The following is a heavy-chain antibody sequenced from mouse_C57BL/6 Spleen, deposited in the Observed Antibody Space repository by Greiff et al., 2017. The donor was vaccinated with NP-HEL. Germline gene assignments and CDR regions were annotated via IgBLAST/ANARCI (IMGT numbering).Heavy chain of an antibody. D-gene: IGHD3-2*02. CDR1: GFSFNTYA. CDR3: VRQSSGYAWFAY. J-gene: IGHJ3*01. CDR2: IRSKSNNYAT. V-gene: IGHV10-1*01. Sequence: EVQVVESGGGLVQPKGSLKLSCAASGFSFNTYAMNWVRQAPGKGLEWVARIRSKSNNYATYYADSVKDRFTISRDDSESMLYLQMNNLKTEDTAMYYCVRQSSGYAWFAYWGQGTLVTVSA.